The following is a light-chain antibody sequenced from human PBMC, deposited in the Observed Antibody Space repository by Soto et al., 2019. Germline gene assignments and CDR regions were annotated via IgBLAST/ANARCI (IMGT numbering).Light chain of an antibody. CDR1: NIGTKN. CDR3: QVWDGNSDLV. J-gene: IGLJ3*02. Sequence: SYELTQPPSVSAAPGQTARITCGGNNIGTKNVHWYQQKPGQAPVLVVFDDNDRASGIPERFSGLNSGKMATLTISRVEAGDEADYYCQVWDGNSDLVFGGGTKVTVL. CDR2: DDN. V-gene: IGLV3-21*02.